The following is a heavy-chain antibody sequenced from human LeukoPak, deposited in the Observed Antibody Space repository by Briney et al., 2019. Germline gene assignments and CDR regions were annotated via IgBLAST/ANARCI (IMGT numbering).Heavy chain of an antibody. J-gene: IGHJ6*02. CDR2: ISSSSSYI. Sequence: KSGGSLRLSCAASGFTFSSYSMNWVRQAPGKGLEWVSSISSSSSYIYYADSVKGRFTISRDNAKNSLYLQMNSLRAEDTAVYYCASVGYCSSTSCKAGGYGMDVWGQETTVTVSS. V-gene: IGHV3-21*01. CDR3: ASVGYCSSTSCKAGGYGMDV. CDR1: GFTFSSYS. D-gene: IGHD2-2*01.